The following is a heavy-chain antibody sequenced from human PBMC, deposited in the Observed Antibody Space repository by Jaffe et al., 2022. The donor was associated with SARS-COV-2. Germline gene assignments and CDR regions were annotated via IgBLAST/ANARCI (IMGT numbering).Heavy chain of an antibody. CDR1: GGTFSSYA. J-gene: IGHJ3*02. V-gene: IGHV1-69*01. CDR3: ARDSTPYKGIVVVTAYFDAFDI. D-gene: IGHD2-21*02. CDR2: IIPIFGTA. Sequence: QVQLVQSGAEVKKPGSSVKVSCKASGGTFSSYAISWVRQAPGQGLEWMGGIIPIFGTANYAQKFQGRVTITADESTSTAYMELSSLRSEDTAVYYCARDSTPYKGIVVVTAYFDAFDIWGQGTMVTVSS.